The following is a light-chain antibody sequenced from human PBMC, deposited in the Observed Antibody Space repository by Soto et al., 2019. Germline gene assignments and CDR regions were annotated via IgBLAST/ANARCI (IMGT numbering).Light chain of an antibody. CDR1: QDISNY. J-gene: IGKJ3*01. V-gene: IGKV1-33*01. Sequence: DIQMTQSPSSLSASVGDRVTITCQASQDISNYLNWYQQKPGKAPKLLIYDASNLETGVPSRFSGSGSGTDFTFTISSLQPEDIATYYGQQYDNLPRTFGPGTKVDIK. CDR3: QQYDNLPRT. CDR2: DAS.